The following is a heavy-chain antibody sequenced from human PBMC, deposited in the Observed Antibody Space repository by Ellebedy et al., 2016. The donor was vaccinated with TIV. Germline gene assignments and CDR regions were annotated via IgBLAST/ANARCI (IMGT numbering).Heavy chain of an antibody. J-gene: IGHJ4*02. CDR3: AIALEDSYESSGYRALLQDY. D-gene: IGHD3-22*01. V-gene: IGHV3-33*08. Sequence: GESLKISCAASGFTFSHYGMHWVRQAPGKGLEWVAGIWYDGINKWYLDSVKGRFTISRDNSTKKLYLEMNNLRVDETAVYYCAIALEDSYESSGYRALLQDYWGQGTLVTVS. CDR2: IWYDGINK. CDR1: GFTFSHYG.